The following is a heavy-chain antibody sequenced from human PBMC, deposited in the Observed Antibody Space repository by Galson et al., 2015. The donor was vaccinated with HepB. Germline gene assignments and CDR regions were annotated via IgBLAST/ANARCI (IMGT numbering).Heavy chain of an antibody. CDR1: GFTFSSYW. Sequence: SLRLSCAASGFTFSSYWMHWVRQAPGKGLEWVANIKQDGSEKYYVDSVKGRFTISRDNAKTSLYLQMNSLRVEDTAVYYCAREGSGSLLDYRGQGTPVTGPS. V-gene: IGHV3-7*01. D-gene: IGHD3-10*01. CDR2: IKQDGSEK. CDR3: AREGSGSLLDY. J-gene: IGHJ4*01.